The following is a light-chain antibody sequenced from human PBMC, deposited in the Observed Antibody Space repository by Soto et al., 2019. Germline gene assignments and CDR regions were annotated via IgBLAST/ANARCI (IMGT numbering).Light chain of an antibody. V-gene: IGKV3-20*01. CDR3: QQYNVSPWT. CDR2: DAS. J-gene: IGKJ1*01. Sequence: EIVLTQSPGTLSLSPGERATLSCRASQSVTRASQSVNRNYLAWYQQKPGQAPRLLMYDASNRATGISDRFSGSGSGTDFTLTISRLEPEDFAVYYCQQYNVSPWTFGQGTKVEI. CDR1: QSVNRNY.